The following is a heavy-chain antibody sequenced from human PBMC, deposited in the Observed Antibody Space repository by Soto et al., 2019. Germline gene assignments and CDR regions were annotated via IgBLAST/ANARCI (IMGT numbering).Heavy chain of an antibody. V-gene: IGHV3-73*01. Sequence: GGSLRLSCAASGFTFSGSAMHWVRQASGKGLEWVGRIRSKANSYATAYAASVKGRFTISRDDSKNTAYLQMNSLKTEDTAVYYCTVGGYCSSTSCYRGGGYYYYYGMDVWGQGTTVTVSS. CDR2: IRSKANSYAT. CDR3: TVGGYCSSTSCYRGGGYYYYYGMDV. CDR1: GFTFSGSA. D-gene: IGHD2-2*01. J-gene: IGHJ6*02.